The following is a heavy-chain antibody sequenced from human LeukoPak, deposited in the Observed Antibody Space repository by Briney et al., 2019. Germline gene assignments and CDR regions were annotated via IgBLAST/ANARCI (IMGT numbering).Heavy chain of an antibody. Sequence: GGSLRLSCAASGFTFSSYAMSWVRQAPGKGLEWVSAISGSSGSTYYADSVKGRFTISRDNSKNTLYLQMNSLRAEDTAVYYCAKDRYYYDSSGYYEGDYWGQGTLVTVSS. J-gene: IGHJ4*02. CDR3: AKDRYYYDSSGYYEGDY. CDR1: GFTFSSYA. D-gene: IGHD3-22*01. V-gene: IGHV3-23*01. CDR2: ISGSSGST.